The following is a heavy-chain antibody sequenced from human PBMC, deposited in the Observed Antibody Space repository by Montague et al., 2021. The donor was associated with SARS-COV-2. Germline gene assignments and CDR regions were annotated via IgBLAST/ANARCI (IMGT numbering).Heavy chain of an antibody. CDR2: ISSSGSTI. D-gene: IGHD3-3*01. J-gene: IGHJ4*02. V-gene: IGHV3-48*03. CDR3: ARAYDFWSGYYDY. Sequence: SLRLSCAASGSTFSSYEMNWVRQAPGKGLEWVSYISSSGSTIYYSDSVKGRFTISRDNAKNSLYLQMNSLRAEDTAVYYCARAYDFWSGYYDYWGQGTLVTVSS. CDR1: GSTFSSYE.